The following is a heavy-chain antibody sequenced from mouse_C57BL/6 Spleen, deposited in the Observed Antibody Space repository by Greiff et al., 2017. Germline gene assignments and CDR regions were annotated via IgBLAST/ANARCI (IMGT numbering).Heavy chain of an antibody. CDR3: ARDGVGAEND. CDR1: GYTFTSYW. Sequence: VQLQQPGAELVKPGASVKLSCKASGYTFTSYWMHWVKQRPGQGLEWIGMIHPNSGSTNYNAKFKGKATLTVDKSSSTAYMQLSSLTSEDSAVYYGARDGVGAENDWGQGTTPTVSS. D-gene: IGHD1-1*01. V-gene: IGHV1-64*01. CDR2: IHPNSGST. J-gene: IGHJ2*01.